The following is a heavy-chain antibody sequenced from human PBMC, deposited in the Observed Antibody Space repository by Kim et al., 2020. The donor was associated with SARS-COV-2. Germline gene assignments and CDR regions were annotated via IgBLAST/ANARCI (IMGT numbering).Heavy chain of an antibody. CDR1: GFTFSTCD. Sequence: GGSLRLSCAASGFTFSTCDMHWVRQVAGKGLEWVSTIGASGDTYYPGAVKGRFTISSNNATNSLYLQMNSLRAGDTAVYYCTRVTKGPAAPENHGLDVWGQGTTVTLS. CDR3: TRVTKGPAAPENHGLDV. V-gene: IGHV3-13*01. D-gene: IGHD6-13*01. CDR2: IGASGDT. J-gene: IGHJ6*02.